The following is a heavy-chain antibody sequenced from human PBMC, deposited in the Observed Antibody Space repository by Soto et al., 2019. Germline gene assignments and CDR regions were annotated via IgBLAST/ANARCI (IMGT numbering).Heavy chain of an antibody. CDR2: INPNSGGT. D-gene: IGHD2-15*01. J-gene: IGHJ6*02. V-gene: IGHV1-2*02. Sequence: ASVKVSCKASGYTFTGYYMHWVRQAPGQGLEWMGWINPNSGGTNYAQKFQGRVTMTRDTSISTAYMELSGLRSDDTAVYYCARVRIVVVVAATHIGYYYYGMDVWGQGTTVTVSS. CDR3: ARVRIVVVVAATHIGYYYYGMDV. CDR1: GYTFTGYY.